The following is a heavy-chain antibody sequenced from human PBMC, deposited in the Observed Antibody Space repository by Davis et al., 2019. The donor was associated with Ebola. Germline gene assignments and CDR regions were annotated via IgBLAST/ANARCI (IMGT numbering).Heavy chain of an antibody. CDR1: GGSFSGYY. Sequence: PSETLSLTCAVYGGSFSGYYWSWIRQPAGKGLEWIGRIYTSGSTNYNPSLKSRVTMSVDTSKNQFSLKLSSVTAADTAVYYCAREVVVTAIGAFDIWGQGTMVTVSS. CDR3: AREVVVTAIGAFDI. V-gene: IGHV4-4*07. D-gene: IGHD2-21*02. CDR2: IYTSGST. J-gene: IGHJ3*02.